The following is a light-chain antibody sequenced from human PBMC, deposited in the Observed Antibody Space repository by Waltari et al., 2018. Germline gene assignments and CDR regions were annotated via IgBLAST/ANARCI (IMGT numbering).Light chain of an antibody. CDR1: ALSKQY. CDR2: KDT. V-gene: IGLV3-25*03. J-gene: IGLJ2*01. Sequence: SFELTQPPSLSVSPGQTARTTCPGDALSKQYARWHQQRPGLAPLPVKYKDTERASGLRERVAGASAATTVTLTSSGVQAEDEADYYSQSADSSGAVVFGGGTKLTV. CDR3: QSADSSGAVV.